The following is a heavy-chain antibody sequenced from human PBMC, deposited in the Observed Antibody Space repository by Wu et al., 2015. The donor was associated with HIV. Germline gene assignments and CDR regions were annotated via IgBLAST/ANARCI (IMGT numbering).Heavy chain of an antibody. Sequence: QVQLVQSAADVKKPGASVKVSCKTSGYDFRDNFIHWVRQAPGPGLEWMGWINTKTGNTKYAQKFEARVTMTRDTSITTAFMELSSLTSDDTAVYYCTRAQRPVADALELDLWGQGHWSPSRQ. J-gene: IGHJ1*01. V-gene: IGHV1-2*02. CDR3: TRAQRPVADALELDL. D-gene: IGHD6-19*01. CDR2: INTKTGNT. CDR1: GYDFRDNF.